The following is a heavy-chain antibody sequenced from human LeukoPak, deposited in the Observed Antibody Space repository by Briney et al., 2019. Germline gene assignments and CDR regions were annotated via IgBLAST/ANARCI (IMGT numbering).Heavy chain of an antibody. CDR2: IYYSGST. J-gene: IGHJ4*02. V-gene: IGHV4-59*01. D-gene: IGHD3-22*01. CDR1: GVSISSYY. Sequence: MPSETLSLTCTVSGVSISSYYWSWIRQPPGKGLEWIGYIYYSGSTNYNPSLKSRVTISVDTSKNQFSLKLSSVTAADTAVYYCAREGRSDYYDSSGYPPSFDYWGQGTLVTVSS. CDR3: AREGRSDYYDSSGYPPSFDY.